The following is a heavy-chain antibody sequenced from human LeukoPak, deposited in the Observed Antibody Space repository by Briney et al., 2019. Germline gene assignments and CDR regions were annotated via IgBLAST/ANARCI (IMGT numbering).Heavy chain of an antibody. CDR3: ARDPGDGDYYDSSGYFDY. Sequence: GASVKVSCKASGGTFSSYAISWVRQAPGQGLEWMGRIIPILGIANYAQKLQGRVTITADKSTSTAYMELSSLRSEDTAVYYCARDPGDGDYYDSSGYFDYWGQGTLVTVSS. CDR1: GGTFSSYA. V-gene: IGHV1-69*04. J-gene: IGHJ4*02. CDR2: IIPILGIA. D-gene: IGHD3-22*01.